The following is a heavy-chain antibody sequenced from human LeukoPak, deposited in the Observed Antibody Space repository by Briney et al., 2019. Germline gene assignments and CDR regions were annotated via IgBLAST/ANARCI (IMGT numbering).Heavy chain of an antibody. Sequence: GRSLRLSCAASGFTFSSYAMHWVRQAPGKGLEWVAVISYDGSNKYYADSVKGRFTISRDNSENTLYLQMNSLRAEDTAVYYCARDEMATVFDYWGQGTLVTVSS. V-gene: IGHV3-30-3*01. J-gene: IGHJ4*02. CDR3: ARDEMATVFDY. CDR1: GFTFSSYA. D-gene: IGHD5-24*01. CDR2: ISYDGSNK.